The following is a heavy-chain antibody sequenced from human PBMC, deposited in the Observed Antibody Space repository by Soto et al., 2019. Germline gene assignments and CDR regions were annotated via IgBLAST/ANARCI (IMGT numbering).Heavy chain of an antibody. CDR3: ATVPTYYYDRSGYANAFDM. CDR1: GGSINSGDYY. J-gene: IGHJ3*02. V-gene: IGHV4-30-4*01. CDR2: IYYSGST. D-gene: IGHD3-22*01. Sequence: SETLCLTCTVSGGSINSGDYYWSWIRQPPGKGLEWIGYIYYSGSTYHNPSLKSRINISVDTSKNQFSLKLSSVTAADTAVYYCATVPTYYYDRSGYANAFDMWGQGTMVTVSS.